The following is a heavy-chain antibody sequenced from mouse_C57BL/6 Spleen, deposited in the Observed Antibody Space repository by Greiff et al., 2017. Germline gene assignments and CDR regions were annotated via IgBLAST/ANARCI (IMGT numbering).Heavy chain of an antibody. CDR1: GFTFSSYA. V-gene: IGHV5-4*03. J-gene: IGHJ2*01. CDR3: ARIKGFFDY. D-gene: IGHD2-4*01. Sequence: EVMLVESGGGLVKPGGSLKLSCAASGFTFSSYAMSWVRQTPEKRLEWVATISDGGSYTYYPDNVKGRFTISRDNAKNNLYLQMSHLKSEDTAMYCCARIKGFFDYWGQGTTLTVSS. CDR2: ISDGGSYT.